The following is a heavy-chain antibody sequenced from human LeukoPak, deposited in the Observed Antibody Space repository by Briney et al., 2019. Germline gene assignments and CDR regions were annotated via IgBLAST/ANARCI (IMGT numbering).Heavy chain of an antibody. Sequence: ASVKVSCKASGYTFTSYGISWVRQAPGQGLEWMGWISAYNGNTNYAQKLQGRVTMTTDTSTSTAYMELRSLRSDDTAVYYCARDRRRIAAAGTGGNWFDPWGQGTLVTVSS. V-gene: IGHV1-18*01. CDR1: GYTFTSYG. D-gene: IGHD6-13*01. CDR2: ISAYNGNT. CDR3: ARDRRRIAAAGTGGNWFDP. J-gene: IGHJ5*02.